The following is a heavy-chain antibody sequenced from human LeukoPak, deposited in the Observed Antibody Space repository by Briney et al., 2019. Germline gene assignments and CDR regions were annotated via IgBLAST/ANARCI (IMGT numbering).Heavy chain of an antibody. V-gene: IGHV3-23*01. CDR2: IGGTSGNT. CDR3: AKRVAAAVGAFDI. D-gene: IGHD6-25*01. CDR1: GFSVSRDY. Sequence: TGGSLRLSCEDSGFSVSRDYVTWVRRAPGKGLEWVSLIGGTSGNTYYADSVKGRFTISRDNSNNTLYLQMNSLRAEDTAIYHCAKRVAAAVGAFDIWGQGTMVTVCS. J-gene: IGHJ3*02.